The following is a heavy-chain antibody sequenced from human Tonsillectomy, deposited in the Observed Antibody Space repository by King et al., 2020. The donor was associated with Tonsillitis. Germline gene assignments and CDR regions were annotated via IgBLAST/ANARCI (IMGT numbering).Heavy chain of an antibody. CDR1: VGSISSSSYY. D-gene: IGHD1-26*01. CDR2: IYYSGST. J-gene: IGHJ5*02. Sequence: QLQESGPGLVKPSETLSLTCTVSVGSISSSSYYWGWIRQPPGKGLEWIGSIYYSGSTYYNPSLKSRVTISVDTSKNQFSLKLSSVTAADTAVYYCARQTLSASNWFDPWGQGTLVTVSS. CDR3: ARQTLSASNWFDP. V-gene: IGHV4-39*01.